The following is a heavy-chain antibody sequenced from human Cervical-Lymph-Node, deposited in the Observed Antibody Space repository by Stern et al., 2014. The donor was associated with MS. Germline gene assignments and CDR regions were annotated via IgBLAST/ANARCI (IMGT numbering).Heavy chain of an antibody. CDR3: VRDREYCRSTSCYVNGMDV. J-gene: IGHJ6*02. D-gene: IGHD2-2*01. CDR1: GYTFTTYQ. V-gene: IGHV1-46*01. Sequence: QVQLVQSGAEVKKPGASGKVSCKASGYTFTTYQIHWVRQAPGQGLDWMGIINPNAGGTAYAQKFKGRVTMARDTSTSTVHMELSALTSEDAGVYYCVRDREYCRSTSCYVNGMDVWGQGTTVTVSS. CDR2: INPNAGGT.